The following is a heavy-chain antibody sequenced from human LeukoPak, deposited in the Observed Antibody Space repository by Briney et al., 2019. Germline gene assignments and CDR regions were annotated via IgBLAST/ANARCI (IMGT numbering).Heavy chain of an antibody. Sequence: KPSETLSLTCTVSGGSISSSSYYWGWIRQPPGKGLEWIGSIYYSGSTYYNPSLKSQVTMSVDTSKNQFSLKLSSVTAADTAVYYCARALLLWFGELFGPFDYWGQGTLVTVSS. V-gene: IGHV4-39*01. CDR3: ARALLLWFGELFGPFDY. D-gene: IGHD3-10*01. CDR1: GGSISSSSYY. J-gene: IGHJ4*02. CDR2: IYYSGST.